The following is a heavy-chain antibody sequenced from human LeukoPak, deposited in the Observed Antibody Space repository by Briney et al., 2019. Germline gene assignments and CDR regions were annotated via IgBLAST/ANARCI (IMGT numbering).Heavy chain of an antibody. CDR1: GGSISSYY. D-gene: IGHD2-21*01. V-gene: IGHV4-59*01. CDR3: ASFVGPYAFDI. Sequence: SETPSLTCTVSGGSISSYYWSWIRQPPGKGLEWIGYIYYSGSTNYNPSLKSRVTISVDTSKNQFSLKLSSVTAADTAVYYCASFVGPYAFDIWGQGTMVTVSS. CDR2: IYYSGST. J-gene: IGHJ3*02.